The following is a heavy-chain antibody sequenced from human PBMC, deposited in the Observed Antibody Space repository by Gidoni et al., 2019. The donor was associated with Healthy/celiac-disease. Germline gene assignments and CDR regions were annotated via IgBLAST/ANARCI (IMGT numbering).Heavy chain of an antibody. J-gene: IGHJ4*02. CDR3: ASRLRYRVSYFDY. CDR2: INHSGST. Sequence: QVQLQQWGAGLLKPSETLSLTCAVYGGSFSGYYWSWIRQPPGKGLEWIGEINHSGSTNYNPSLKSRVTISVDTSKNQFSLKLSSVTAADTAVYYCASRLRYRVSYFDYWGQGTLVTVSS. D-gene: IGHD3-9*01. V-gene: IGHV4-34*01. CDR1: GGSFSGYY.